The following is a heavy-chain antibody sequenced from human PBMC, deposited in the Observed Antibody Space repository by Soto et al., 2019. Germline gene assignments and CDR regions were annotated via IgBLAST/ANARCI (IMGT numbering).Heavy chain of an antibody. CDR3: AHVFSSGGGCLRVDDYYYMAV. Sequence: QLLESGGGLVQPGGSLRLSCAASGFTFNNYAMTWVRQAPGKGLEWVSTISGSGSTYFADSVKGRFTISRDSSKNTLYLQMNRLRAEDPAVYYCAHVFSSGGGCLRVDDYYYMAVWGKGTTVTVS. J-gene: IGHJ6*03. CDR1: GFTFNNYA. CDR2: ISGSGST. D-gene: IGHD2-15*01. V-gene: IGHV3-23*01.